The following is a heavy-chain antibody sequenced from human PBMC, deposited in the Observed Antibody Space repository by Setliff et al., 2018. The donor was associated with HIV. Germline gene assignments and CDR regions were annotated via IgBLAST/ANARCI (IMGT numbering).Heavy chain of an antibody. CDR3: ARSITTAGTVFDY. V-gene: IGHV6-1*01. J-gene: IGHJ4*02. Sequence: TCAISGDSVSNYSAAWSWIRQSPSRGLEWLGRTFHRSKWYSDYAESVRSRITINPDTSKNQLSLQLHSVTPEDTAVYYCARSITTAGTVFDYWGQGTLVTVSS. CDR2: TFHRSKWYS. CDR1: GDSVSNYSAA. D-gene: IGHD6-13*01.